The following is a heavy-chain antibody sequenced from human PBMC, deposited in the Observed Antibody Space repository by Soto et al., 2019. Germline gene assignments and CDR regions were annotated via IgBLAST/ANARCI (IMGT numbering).Heavy chain of an antibody. CDR1: VFSLRNEA. D-gene: IGHD3-10*02. CDR2: ISGDGGST. J-gene: IGHJ4*02. CDR3: AKDMGTTMLVSGFDY. Sequence: PGGSLRLSCEASVFSLRNEAMSWVRQDPGQGLEWVSAISGDGGSTYYADSVKGRFTISRDTSKNTLYLQMNSLRAEDTAVYYCAKDMGTTMLVSGFDYWGQGTLVTVSS. V-gene: IGHV3-23*01.